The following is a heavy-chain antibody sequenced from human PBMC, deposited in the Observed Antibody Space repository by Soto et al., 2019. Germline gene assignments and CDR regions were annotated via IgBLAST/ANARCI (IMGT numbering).Heavy chain of an antibody. CDR3: ARLYGSGSYVNWFDP. V-gene: IGHV4-59*08. Sequence: TSETLSLTCTVSGGSISSYYWSWIRQPPGKGLEWIGYIYYSGSTNYNPSLKSRVTISVDTSKNQFSLKLSSVTAADTAVYYCARLYGSGSYVNWFDPWGQGTLVTVSS. D-gene: IGHD3-10*01. J-gene: IGHJ5*02. CDR2: IYYSGST. CDR1: GGSISSYY.